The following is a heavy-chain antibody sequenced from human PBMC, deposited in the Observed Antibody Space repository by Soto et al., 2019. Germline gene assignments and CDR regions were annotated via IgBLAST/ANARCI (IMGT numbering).Heavy chain of an antibody. Sequence: GGSLRLSCAASGFTFSSYAMSWVRQAPGKGLEWVSAISGSGGSTYYADSVKGRFTISRDNSKNTLYLQMNSRRAEDTAVYYCAKSHEFGVVILYYFDYWGQGTLVTVSS. J-gene: IGHJ4*02. D-gene: IGHD3-3*01. CDR2: ISGSGGST. V-gene: IGHV3-23*01. CDR1: GFTFSSYA. CDR3: AKSHEFGVVILYYFDY.